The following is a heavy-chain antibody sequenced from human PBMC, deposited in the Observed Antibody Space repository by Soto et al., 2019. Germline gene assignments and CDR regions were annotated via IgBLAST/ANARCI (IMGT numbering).Heavy chain of an antibody. V-gene: IGHV4-39*01. CDR1: GVPISSSSYY. Sequence: SETLSLTGTVSGVPISSSSYYWGWIRQAPGKGLEWLSTIYYTGYTYHNPSLKTHVTISVDTSKDQFSLKLTSVTAADTALYYCARSAIATHWFFDLWGRGTLVTVSS. CDR3: ARSAIATHWFFDL. CDR2: IYYTGYT. J-gene: IGHJ2*01. D-gene: IGHD5-18*01.